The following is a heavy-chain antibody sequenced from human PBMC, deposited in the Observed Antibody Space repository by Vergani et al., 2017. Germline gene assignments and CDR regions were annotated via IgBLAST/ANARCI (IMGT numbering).Heavy chain of an antibody. V-gene: IGHV3-48*03. CDR1: GFIFSSYE. CDR3: AKGVRGVMGNDAFDI. CDR2: ISSSGSTI. D-gene: IGHD3-10*01. Sequence: EVQLVESGGGLVQPGGSLRLSCAASGFIFSSYEMNWVRQAPGKGLEWVSYISSSGSTIYYADPVKGRFTISRDNAKNSLYLQMNSLRAEDTALYYCAKGVRGVMGNDAFDIWGQGTMVTVSS. J-gene: IGHJ3*02.